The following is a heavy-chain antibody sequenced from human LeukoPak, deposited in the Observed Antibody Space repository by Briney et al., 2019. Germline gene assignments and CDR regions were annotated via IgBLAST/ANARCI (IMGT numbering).Heavy chain of an antibody. J-gene: IGHJ4*02. D-gene: IGHD3-10*01. CDR3: ARNPGAASDN. CDR2: INHSGST. V-gene: IGHV4-34*01. Sequence: PSETLSLTCAVYGGSFSGYYWSWIRQPPGKWLERIGEINHSGSTYYNPSLKSRVTISVDTSKNQFSLKLSSVTAADTAVYYCARNPGAASDNWGKGTLVTVS. CDR1: GGSFSGYY.